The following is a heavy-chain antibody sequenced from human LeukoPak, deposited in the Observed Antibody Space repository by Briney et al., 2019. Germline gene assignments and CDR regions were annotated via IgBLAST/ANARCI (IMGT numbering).Heavy chain of an antibody. CDR1: GFTFSDYY. Sequence: GGSLRLSCAASGFTFSDYYMSWIRQAPGKGLEWVSYISSSGSTIYYADSVKGRFTISRDNAKNSLYLQMNSLRAEDTAVYYCAREGRSYYDFWSGYYVGVGVDYWGQGTLVTVSS. CDR3: AREGRSYYDFWSGYYVGVGVDY. CDR2: ISSSGSTI. V-gene: IGHV3-11*04. D-gene: IGHD3-3*01. J-gene: IGHJ4*02.